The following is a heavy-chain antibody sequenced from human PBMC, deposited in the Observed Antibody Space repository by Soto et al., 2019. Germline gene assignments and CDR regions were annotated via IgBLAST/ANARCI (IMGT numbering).Heavy chain of an antibody. CDR3: ARVTLITDAFDI. CDR1: GFTFSSYS. CDR2: ISSSSSYI. Sequence: GESLKISCAASGFTFSSYSMNWVRQAPGKGLEWVSSISSSSSYIYYADSVKGRFTISRDNAKNSLYLQMNSLRAEDTAVYYCARVTLITDAFDIWGQGTMVTVSS. J-gene: IGHJ3*02. V-gene: IGHV3-21*01. D-gene: IGHD3-10*01.